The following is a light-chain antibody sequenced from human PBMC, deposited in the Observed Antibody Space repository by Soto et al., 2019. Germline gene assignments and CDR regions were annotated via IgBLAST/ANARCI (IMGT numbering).Light chain of an antibody. Sequence: QSVLTQPPSVSEAPGQRVTISCTGSSSNIGAGYEAHWYQQVPGTAHKLLIYENNNRPSGFPDRFSGSKSGTSASLDITGLQAEDEAEYYCQSYDSSLSGYVFGTGTKVTVL. CDR2: ENN. J-gene: IGLJ1*01. CDR3: QSYDSSLSGYV. V-gene: IGLV1-40*01. CDR1: SSNIGAGYE.